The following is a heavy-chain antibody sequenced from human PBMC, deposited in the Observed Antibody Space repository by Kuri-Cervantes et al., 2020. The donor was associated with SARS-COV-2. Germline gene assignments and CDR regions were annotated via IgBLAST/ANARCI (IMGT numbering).Heavy chain of an antibody. J-gene: IGHJ4*02. CDR3: ARDQGDNTVTTH. CDR1: GYTFTGYY. V-gene: IGHV1-2*02. CDR2: INPNSGGT. D-gene: IGHD4-17*01. Sequence: ASVKVSCKASGYTFTGYYVHWVRQAPGQGLEWMGWINPNSGGTNYAQKFQGRVTMTRDTSISTAYMELSRLRSDDTAVYYCARDQGDNTVTTHWGQGTLVTVSS.